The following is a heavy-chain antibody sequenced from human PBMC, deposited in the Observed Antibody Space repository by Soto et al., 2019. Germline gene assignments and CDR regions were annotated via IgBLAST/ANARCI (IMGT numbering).Heavy chain of an antibody. J-gene: IGHJ6*04. CDR3: AREENAWPLDYGLEV. Sequence: VGSLRRSCSASVFIFITCSVNLFLQAPGKGLEWVSSISSRSDTYYADSVKGRFTISRDNAKNSVSLQMDSLRAEYAACYYCAREENAWPLDYGLEVWGKGTTVNVSS. V-gene: IGHV3-21*01. CDR1: VFIFITCS. CDR2: ISSRSDT.